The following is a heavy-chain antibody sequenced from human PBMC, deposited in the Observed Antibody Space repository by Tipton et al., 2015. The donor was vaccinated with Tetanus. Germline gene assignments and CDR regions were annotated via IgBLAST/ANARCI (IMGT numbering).Heavy chain of an antibody. J-gene: IGHJ4*02. CDR1: GVSISSSSFY. Sequence: GLVKPSETLSLTCTVSGVSISSSSFYWGWIRQPPGKGLEWIGSIYDSESTYYNPSLKSRVTISVDTSKNQFSLKLSSVTAADTAVYYCAQDYGGTYNLGAYWGQGTLVTVSS. CDR2: IYDSEST. CDR3: AQDYGGTYNLGAY. D-gene: IGHD4-23*01. V-gene: IGHV4-39*01.